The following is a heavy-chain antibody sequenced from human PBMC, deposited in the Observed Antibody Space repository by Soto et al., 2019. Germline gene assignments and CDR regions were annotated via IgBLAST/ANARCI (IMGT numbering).Heavy chain of an antibody. V-gene: IGHV4-39*01. CDR3: ARQVEVTYFDY. Sequence: QLHLQESGPGLLKPSETLSLTCTVSGGSISSSAYYWGWIRQPPGKRLEWIASISYSGSTYYNPSLKSRVTIPVDTSKNQCSLKLRSMTAADTAVYYCARQVEVTYFDYWGQGTLVTVSS. CDR2: ISYSGST. J-gene: IGHJ4*02. D-gene: IGHD1-1*01. CDR1: GGSISSSAYY.